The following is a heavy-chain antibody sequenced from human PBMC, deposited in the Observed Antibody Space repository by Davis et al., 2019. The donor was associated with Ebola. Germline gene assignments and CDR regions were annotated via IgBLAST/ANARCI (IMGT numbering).Heavy chain of an antibody. Sequence: GESLKISCAASGFTFSSYWMSWVRQAPGKGLEWVANIKQDGSEKYYVDSVKGRFTISRDNSKNTLHLQMNSLRVEDTAIYYCAKDTSNVWFDVWGQGTMVTVSS. V-gene: IGHV3-7*03. CDR1: GFTFSSYW. D-gene: IGHD6-19*01. CDR3: AKDTSNVWFDV. CDR2: IKQDGSEK. J-gene: IGHJ3*01.